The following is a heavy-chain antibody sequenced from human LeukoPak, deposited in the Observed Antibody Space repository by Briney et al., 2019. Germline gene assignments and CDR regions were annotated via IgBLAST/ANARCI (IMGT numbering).Heavy chain of an antibody. CDR3: AMRGFMDKYYFDY. V-gene: IGHV1-2*06. CDR1: GYTFTGYY. J-gene: IGHJ4*02. D-gene: IGHD3/OR15-3a*01. Sequence: VASVKVSCKASGYTFTGYYMHWVRQAPGQGLEWMGRINPNSGGTNYAQKLQGRVTMTRDTSISTAYMALSRLRSDDTAVYYCAMRGFMDKYYFDYWGQGTLVTVSS. CDR2: INPNSGGT.